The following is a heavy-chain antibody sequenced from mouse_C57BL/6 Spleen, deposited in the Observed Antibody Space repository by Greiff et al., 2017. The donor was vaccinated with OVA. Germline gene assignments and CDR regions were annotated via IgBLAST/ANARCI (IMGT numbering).Heavy chain of an antibody. CDR2: IWSGGST. Sequence: VMLVESGPGLVQPSQSLSITCTVSGFSLTSYGVHWVRQSPGKGLEWLGVIWSGGSTDYNAAFISRLSISKDNSKSQVFFKMNSLQADDTAIYYCARKRGSSLYAMDYWGQGTSVTVSS. D-gene: IGHD1-1*01. V-gene: IGHV2-2*01. CDR3: ARKRGSSLYAMDY. J-gene: IGHJ4*01. CDR1: GFSLTSYG.